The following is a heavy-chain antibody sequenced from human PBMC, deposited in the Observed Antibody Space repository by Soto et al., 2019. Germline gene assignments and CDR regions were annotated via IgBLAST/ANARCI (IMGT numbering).Heavy chain of an antibody. J-gene: IGHJ2*01. CDR3: ARGNHRWLQLWYFDL. CDR1: GGTFSSYT. Sequence: QVQLVQSGAEVKKPGSSVTVSCKASGGTFSSYTISWVRQAPGQGLEWMGRIIPIFGTANYAQKFQGRVTITADESTSTAYMELSSQRSEDTAVYYCARGNHRWLQLWYFDLWGRGTLVTVSS. V-gene: IGHV1-69*15. CDR2: IIPIFGTA. D-gene: IGHD5-12*01.